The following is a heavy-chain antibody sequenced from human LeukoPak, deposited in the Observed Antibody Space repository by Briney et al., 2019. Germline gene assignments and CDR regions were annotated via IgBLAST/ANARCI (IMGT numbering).Heavy chain of an antibody. CDR3: AKPRLFKGVFDD. J-gene: IGHJ3*01. V-gene: IGHV3-33*06. D-gene: IGHD2-8*01. CDR1: GFTFSSYG. Sequence: GRSLRLSCAASGFTFSSYGMHWVRQAPGKGLEWVALIRHDGTKQNYADSVKGRFTISRDNVKNTLFLQMNSLRADDTALYYCAKPRLFKGVFDDWGQGTMVTVSS. CDR2: IRHDGTKQ.